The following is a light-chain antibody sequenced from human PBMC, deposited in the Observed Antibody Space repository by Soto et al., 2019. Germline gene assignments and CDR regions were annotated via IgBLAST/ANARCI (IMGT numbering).Light chain of an antibody. V-gene: IGLV2-14*01. CDR3: SSYTSGSLYV. Sequence: QSALTQPASVSGSPGQSIAISCTGTSSDVGGYNYVSWYQQHPGKAPKVMIYDVSNRPSGVFDRFSGSKSGNTASLTISGLQADDEADYYCSSYTSGSLYVFGTGTKVTVL. J-gene: IGLJ1*01. CDR1: SSDVGGYNY. CDR2: DVS.